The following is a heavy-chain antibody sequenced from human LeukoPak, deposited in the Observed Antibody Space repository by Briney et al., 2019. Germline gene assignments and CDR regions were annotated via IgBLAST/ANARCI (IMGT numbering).Heavy chain of an antibody. CDR1: GSTFSSYG. J-gene: IGHJ4*02. Sequence: GGSLRLSCAASGSTFSSYGMHWVRQAPGKGLEWVAVISYDGSNKYYADSVKGRFTISRDNSKNTLYLQMNSLRAEDTAVYYCAKADSSGPGGYWGQGTLVTVSS. CDR3: AKADSSGPGGY. D-gene: IGHD3-22*01. CDR2: ISYDGSNK. V-gene: IGHV3-30*18.